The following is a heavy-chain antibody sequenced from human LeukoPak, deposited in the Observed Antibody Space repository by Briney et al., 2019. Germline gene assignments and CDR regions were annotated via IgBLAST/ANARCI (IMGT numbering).Heavy chain of an antibody. CDR1: GGTFSSYA. CDR2: IIPIFGTA. Sequence: SVKVSCKASGGTFSSYAISWVRQAPGQGLEWMGGIIPIFGTANYAQKFQGRVTITADKSTSTAYMELSSLRAEDTAVYYCAKDQGYGGNSGRYFQHWGQGTLVTVSS. V-gene: IGHV1-69*06. J-gene: IGHJ1*01. CDR3: AKDQGYGGNSGRYFQH. D-gene: IGHD4-23*01.